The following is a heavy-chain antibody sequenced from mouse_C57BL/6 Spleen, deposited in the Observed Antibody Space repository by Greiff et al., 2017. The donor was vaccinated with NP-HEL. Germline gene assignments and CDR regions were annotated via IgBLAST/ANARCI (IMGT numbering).Heavy chain of an antibody. CDR1: VYTFTSYW. CDR3: AREAYYGSSYDY. J-gene: IGHJ2*01. CDR2: IHPNSGST. V-gene: IGHV1-64*01. Sequence: QVQLQQPGAELVKPGASVKLSCKASVYTFTSYWMHWVKQRPGQGLEWIGMIHPNSGSTNYNEKFKSKATLTVDKSSSTAYMQLSSLTSEDSAVYYCAREAYYGSSYDYWGQGTTLTVSS. D-gene: IGHD1-1*01.